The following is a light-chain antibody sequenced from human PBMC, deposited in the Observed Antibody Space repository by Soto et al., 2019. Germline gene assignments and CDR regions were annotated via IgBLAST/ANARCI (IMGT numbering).Light chain of an antibody. Sequence: IVLTQSPSTLSLSPGERATLSCRASQSISTYLAWYQQKPGQAPRLVIYGASSRATGIPARFSGSGSGTDFTLTIRSLEPEDFAVYYCQQRTNWPPWTFGQGTKVDIK. J-gene: IGKJ1*01. V-gene: IGKV3-11*01. CDR1: QSISTY. CDR2: GAS. CDR3: QQRTNWPPWT.